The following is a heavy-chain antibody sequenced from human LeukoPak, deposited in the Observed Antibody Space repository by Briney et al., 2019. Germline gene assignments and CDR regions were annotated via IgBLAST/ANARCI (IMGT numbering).Heavy chain of an antibody. CDR1: GFTFSSYE. CDR2: ISISGSTI. CDR3: AGFDYYGSESYYNHFDS. V-gene: IGHV3-48*03. D-gene: IGHD3-10*01. Sequence: GGSLRLSCVASGFTFSSYEMNWVRQAPGKGLEWVSYISISGSTIYYADSVKSRFTISRDNAKNSLYLQMNSLRAEDTAVYYCAGFDYYGSESYYNHFDSWGQGTLVTVSS. J-gene: IGHJ4*02.